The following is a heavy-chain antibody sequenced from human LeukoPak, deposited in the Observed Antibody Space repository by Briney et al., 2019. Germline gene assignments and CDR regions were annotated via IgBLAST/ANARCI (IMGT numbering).Heavy chain of an antibody. CDR2: ISAYNGNT. CDR3: ARDGQQLDSPYYYYGMDV. CDR1: GYTFTSYG. J-gene: IGHJ6*02. V-gene: IGHV1-18*04. D-gene: IGHD6-13*01. Sequence: GASVKVSCKASGYTFTSYGISWVRQAPGQGLEWMGWISAYNGNTNYAQKLQGRVTMTTDTSTSTAYMELRSLRSDDTAVYYCARDGQQLDSPYYYYGMDVWGQGTTVTVSS.